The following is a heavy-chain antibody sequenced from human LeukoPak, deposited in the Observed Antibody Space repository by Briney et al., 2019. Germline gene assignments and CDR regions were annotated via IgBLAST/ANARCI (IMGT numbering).Heavy chain of an antibody. CDR3: AKDRGSSIAAADSLLFDY. Sequence: GGSLRLSCAATGFTFSSYAMSWVRQAPGKGLEWVSAISGSGGSTYYADSVKGRFTISRDNSKNTLYLQMNSLRAEDTAVYYCAKDRGSSIAAADSLLFDYWGQGTLVTVSS. D-gene: IGHD6-13*01. CDR2: ISGSGGST. V-gene: IGHV3-23*01. J-gene: IGHJ4*02. CDR1: GFTFSSYA.